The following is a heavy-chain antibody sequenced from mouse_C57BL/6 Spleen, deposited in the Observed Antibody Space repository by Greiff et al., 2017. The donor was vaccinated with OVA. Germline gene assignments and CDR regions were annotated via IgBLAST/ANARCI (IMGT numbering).Heavy chain of an antibody. Sequence: QVQLQQPGAELVKPGASVKLSCKASGYTFTSYWMHWVKQRPGQGLEWIGMIHPNSGSTNYNEKFKSKATLTVDKSSSTAYMQLSSLTSEDSAVYYCARGRDYYGSSYPHWYFDVWGTGTTVTVSS. CDR2: IHPNSGST. D-gene: IGHD1-1*01. V-gene: IGHV1-64*01. CDR3: ARGRDYYGSSYPHWYFDV. J-gene: IGHJ1*03. CDR1: GYTFTSYW.